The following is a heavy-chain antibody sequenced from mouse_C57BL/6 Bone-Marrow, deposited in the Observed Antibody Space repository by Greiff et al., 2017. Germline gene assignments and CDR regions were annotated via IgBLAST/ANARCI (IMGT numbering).Heavy chain of an antibody. CDR3: ARPVVAPLYAMDY. CDR1: GFSLTSYG. J-gene: IGHJ4*01. D-gene: IGHD1-1*01. CDR2: IWSGGST. V-gene: IGHV2-2*01. Sequence: QLQQSGPGLVQPSQSLSITCTVSGFSLTSYGVHWVRQSPGKGLEWLGVIWSGGSTDYNAAFISRLSISKDNSKSQVFFKMNSLQADDTAIYYCARPVVAPLYAMDYWGQGTSVTVSS.